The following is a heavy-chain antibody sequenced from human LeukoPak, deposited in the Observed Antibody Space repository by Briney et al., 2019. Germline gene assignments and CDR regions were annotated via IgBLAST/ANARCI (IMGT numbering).Heavy chain of an antibody. CDR1: GFSFSSYN. CDR2: LSTSSINI. J-gene: IGHJ3*02. CDR3: ARSRRDGDYLFNAFDI. Sequence: GGSLRLSCAASGFSFSSYNLNWVRQAPGKGLEWVSSLSTSSINIYYADSVEGRFTVSRDNARNSLYLQLNSLRAEDTAVYYCARSRRDGDYLFNAFDIWGQGTMVTVSS. V-gene: IGHV3-21*01. D-gene: IGHD4-17*01.